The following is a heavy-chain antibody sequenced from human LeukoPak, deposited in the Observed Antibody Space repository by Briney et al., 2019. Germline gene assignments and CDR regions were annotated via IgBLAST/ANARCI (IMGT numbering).Heavy chain of an antibody. CDR1: GFTVNNNF. Sequence: GGSLRLSCAVSGFTVNNNFMSWVRQAPGKGLEWVSLIYSGGNTYYTDSVKGRITISRDNSKNTLYLQMNSLRAEDTAVYYCARDTDYYGSGTLGYLDYWGQGTLVTVSS. V-gene: IGHV3-66*01. D-gene: IGHD3-10*01. J-gene: IGHJ4*02. CDR2: IYSGGNT. CDR3: ARDTDYYGSGTLGYLDY.